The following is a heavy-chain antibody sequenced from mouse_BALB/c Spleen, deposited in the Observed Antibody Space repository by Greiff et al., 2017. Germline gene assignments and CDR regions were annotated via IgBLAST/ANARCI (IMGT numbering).Heavy chain of an antibody. Sequence: EVKLMESGGGLVKPGGSLKLSCAASGFTFSSYAMSWVRQTPEKRLEWVASISSGGSTYYPDSVKGRFTISRDNARNILYLQMSSLRSEDTAMYYCARGGDGIWYFDVWGAGTTVTVSS. CDR1: GFTFSSYA. V-gene: IGHV5-6-5*01. CDR2: ISSGGST. CDR3: ARGGDGIWYFDV. D-gene: IGHD3-3*01. J-gene: IGHJ1*01.